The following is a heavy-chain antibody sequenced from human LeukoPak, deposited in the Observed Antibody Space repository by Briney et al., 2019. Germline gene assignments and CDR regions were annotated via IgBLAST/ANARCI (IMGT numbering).Heavy chain of an antibody. Sequence: ASVKVSCKASGYTFTSYGISWVRQAPGQGLEWMGWISAYNGNTNYAQKLQGRVTMTTDTSTSTAYMELRSLRSDDTAVYYCAREKIAAAGTLFRLEHYFDDRGQGTLVTVSS. J-gene: IGHJ4*02. D-gene: IGHD6-13*01. CDR2: ISAYNGNT. CDR3: AREKIAAAGTLFRLEHYFDD. CDR1: GYTFTSYG. V-gene: IGHV1-18*01.